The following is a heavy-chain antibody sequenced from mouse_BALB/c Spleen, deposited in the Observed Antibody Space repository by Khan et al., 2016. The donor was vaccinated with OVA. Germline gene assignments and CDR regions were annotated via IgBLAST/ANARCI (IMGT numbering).Heavy chain of an antibody. CDR3: TKEDMSTRSAWFAY. J-gene: IGHJ3*01. Sequence: VQLQQSGAELVRPGASVTLSCKASGYTFTDYEIHWVKQTPVHGLEWIGAIDPETGGTAYNQKFKGKATLTADKSSSTAYVELRILTSEDSAVYYCTKEDMSTRSAWFAYWGQGTLVTVSA. CDR1: GYTFTDYE. CDR2: IDPETGGT. D-gene: IGHD2-4*01. V-gene: IGHV1-15*01.